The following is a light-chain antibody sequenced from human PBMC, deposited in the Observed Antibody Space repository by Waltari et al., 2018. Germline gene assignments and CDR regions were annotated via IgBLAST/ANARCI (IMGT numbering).Light chain of an antibody. Sequence: SYELTQPPSVSVSPGQTVTIPCSGDKLGARYACWYQQKPGQSPVLVIYQDSKRPSGIPERFSGSNSDNRATLTISRTQAMDEADYYCQAWDSYTAVFGGGTKLTVL. V-gene: IGLV3-1*01. CDR2: QDS. CDR1: KLGARY. CDR3: QAWDSYTAV. J-gene: IGLJ3*02.